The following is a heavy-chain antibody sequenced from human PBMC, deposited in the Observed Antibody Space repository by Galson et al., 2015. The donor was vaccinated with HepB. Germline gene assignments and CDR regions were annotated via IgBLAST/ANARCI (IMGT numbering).Heavy chain of an antibody. CDR3: TSEVAMDV. V-gene: IGHV3-74*01. CDR2: INSDANSA. J-gene: IGHJ6*02. CDR1: GFTFSSYW. Sequence: SLRLSCAASGFTFSSYWMHWVRQAPGKGLVWVSRINSDANSASNADSVKGRFTISRDNAKNTLYLQMNSLRAEDTAVYYCTSEVAMDVWGQGTTVTVSS.